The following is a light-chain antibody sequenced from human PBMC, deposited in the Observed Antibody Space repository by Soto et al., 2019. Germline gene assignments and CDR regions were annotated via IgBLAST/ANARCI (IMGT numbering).Light chain of an antibody. CDR1: SSDVGGHNY. CDR2: DVS. CDR3: SSYTSSSTPYV. V-gene: IGLV2-14*01. Sequence: QSALTQPASVSGSPGQSITISCTGTSSDVGGHNYVSWYQQHPGKAPKLMIYDVSNRPSGVSNRFYGSKSGNTASLTISGLQAEDEADYYCSSYTSSSTPYVFGAGTKVTVL. J-gene: IGLJ1*01.